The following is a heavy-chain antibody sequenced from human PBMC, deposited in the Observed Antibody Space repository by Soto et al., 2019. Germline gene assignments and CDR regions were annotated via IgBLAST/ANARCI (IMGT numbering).Heavy chain of an antibody. J-gene: IGHJ4*02. CDR2: ISGSGGST. D-gene: IGHD5-18*01. CDR1: GFTFSSYA. V-gene: IGHV3-23*01. CDR3: AKDLKTGYSYGYFIFDY. Sequence: PGGSLRLSCAASGFTFSSYAMSWVRQAPGKGLEWVSAISGSGGSTYYADSVKGRFTISRDNSKNTLYLQMNSLRAEDTAVYYCAKDLKTGYSYGYFIFDYWGQGTLVTVSS.